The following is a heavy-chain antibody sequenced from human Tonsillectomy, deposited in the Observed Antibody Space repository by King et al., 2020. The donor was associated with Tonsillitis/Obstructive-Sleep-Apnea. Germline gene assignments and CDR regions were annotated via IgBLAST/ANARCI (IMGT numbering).Heavy chain of an antibody. Sequence: VQLQQWGAGLLKPSETLSLTCAVYGGSFSGYYWSWIRQPPVKGLEWIGEINHSGSTNYNPSLKSRVTISVDTSKNQFSLKLSSVTAADTAVYYCARSPAIYDFWSGYYTYYYYMDVWGKGTTVTVSS. CDR3: ARSPAIYDFWSGYYTYYYYMDV. J-gene: IGHJ6*03. V-gene: IGHV4-34*01. CDR1: GGSFSGYY. D-gene: IGHD3-3*01. CDR2: INHSGST.